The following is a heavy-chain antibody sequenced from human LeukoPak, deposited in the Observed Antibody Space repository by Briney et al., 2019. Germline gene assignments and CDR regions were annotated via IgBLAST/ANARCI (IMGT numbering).Heavy chain of an antibody. CDR1: GDSVSSISVA. J-gene: IGHJ6*02. CDR3: SLARSEYHSGMYV. Sequence: SPTLSLTCAISGDSVSSISVAWNWIRQSPSRGLEWLGRTYYRSKWYYEYAVSVKSRINIIPDTSENQFSLQLTSVTPEDTAVYYCSLARSEYHSGMYVWGQGTTVTVSS. CDR2: TYYRSKWYY. V-gene: IGHV6-1*01.